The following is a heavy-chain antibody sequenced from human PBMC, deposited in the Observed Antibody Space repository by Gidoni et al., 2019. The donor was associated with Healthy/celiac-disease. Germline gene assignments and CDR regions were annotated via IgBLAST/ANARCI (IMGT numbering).Heavy chain of an antibody. V-gene: IGHV3-11*06. D-gene: IGHD3-3*01. CDR1: GFTFRHYY. Sequence: QVQLVESGGGLVKPGGSLRLSCAASGFTFRHYYMSWIRQAPGKGLEWVSYISSSSSYTNYADSVKGRFTISRDNAKNSLYLQMNSLRAEDTAVYYCARSGRFLEWLLDKGNWFDPWGQGTLVTVSS. CDR3: ARSGRFLEWLLDKGNWFDP. CDR2: ISSSSSYT. J-gene: IGHJ5*02.